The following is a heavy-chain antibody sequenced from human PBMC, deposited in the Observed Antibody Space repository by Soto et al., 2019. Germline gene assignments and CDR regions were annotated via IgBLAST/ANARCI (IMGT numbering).Heavy chain of an antibody. D-gene: IGHD6-19*01. Sequence: GGSLRLSCAASGFTFSSYWMSWVRQAPGKGLEWVANIKQDGSEKYYVDSVKGRFTISRDNAKNSLYLQMNSLRAEDTAVYYCARDLIAVAGNGFDYWGQGTLVTVSS. J-gene: IGHJ4*02. CDR3: ARDLIAVAGNGFDY. V-gene: IGHV3-7*01. CDR2: IKQDGSEK. CDR1: GFTFSSYW.